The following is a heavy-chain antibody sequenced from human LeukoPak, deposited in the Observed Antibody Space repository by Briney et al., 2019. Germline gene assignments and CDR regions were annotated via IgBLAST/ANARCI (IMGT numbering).Heavy chain of an antibody. CDR2: INEGGSVI. CDR1: GFTVSSNY. CDR3: VRDLILTWTPGDDFDH. J-gene: IGHJ4*02. V-gene: IGHV3-74*01. Sequence: PGGSLRLSCAASGFTVSSNYMSWVRQAPGKGLEWVSRINEGGSVISYADSVKGRFTISRENAKNTVYLQMDSLRAEDTAVYYCVRDLILTWTPGDDFDHWGQGTLVTVSS. D-gene: IGHD3-16*01.